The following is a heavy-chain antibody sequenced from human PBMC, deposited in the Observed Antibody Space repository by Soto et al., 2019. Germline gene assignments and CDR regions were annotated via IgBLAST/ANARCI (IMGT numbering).Heavy chain of an antibody. CDR1: GFTFSSYG. CDR2: ISYDGSNK. CDR3: AKLSLAAADQFDY. V-gene: IGHV3-30*18. J-gene: IGHJ4*02. Sequence: QVQLVESGGGVVQPGRSLRLSCAASGFTFSSYGTHWVRQAPGKGLEWVAVISYDGSNKYYADSVKGRFTISRDNSKNTLYLQMNSLRAEDTAVYYCAKLSLAAADQFDYWGQGTLVTVSS. D-gene: IGHD6-13*01.